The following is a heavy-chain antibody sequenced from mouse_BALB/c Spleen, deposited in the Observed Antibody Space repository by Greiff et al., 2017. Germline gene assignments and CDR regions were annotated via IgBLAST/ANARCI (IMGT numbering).Heavy chain of an antibody. J-gene: IGHJ2*01. CDR1: GFNIKDYY. CDR2: IDPENGDT. Sequence: VQLQQSGAELVRSGASVKLSCTASGFNIKDYYMHWVKQRPEQGLEWIGWIDPENGDTEYAPKFQGKATMTADTSSNTAYLQLSSLTSEDTAVYYCKGYGNYGGSDYWGQGTTLTVSS. CDR3: KGYGNYGGSDY. V-gene: IGHV14-4*02. D-gene: IGHD2-1*01.